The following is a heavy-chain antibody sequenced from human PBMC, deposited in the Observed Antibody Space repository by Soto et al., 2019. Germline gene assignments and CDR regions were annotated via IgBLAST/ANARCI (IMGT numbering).Heavy chain of an antibody. CDR2: ISSSSSYI. CDR1: GFTFSSYS. D-gene: IGHD5-18*01. Sequence: GSLRLSCAASGFTFSSYSMNWVRQAPGKGLEWVSSISSSSSYIYYAGSVKGRFTISRDNAKNSLYLQMNSLRAEDTAVYYCPRAHYSYGPTWFDPWGQGTLVTVSS. J-gene: IGHJ5*02. CDR3: PRAHYSYGPTWFDP. V-gene: IGHV3-21*01.